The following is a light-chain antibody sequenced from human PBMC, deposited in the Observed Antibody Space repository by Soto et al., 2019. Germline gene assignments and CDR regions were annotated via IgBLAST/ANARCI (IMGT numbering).Light chain of an antibody. V-gene: IGKV3-20*01. Sequence: ETVLTQSPGTLSLSPGERTTLSCRASQSVSSSYLAWYQQKPGQSPSLLIYGASSTYTAIPETLSGSGSWSDFTLTISRLEPDDCAVSYCQQYGSLFTFGEGTKLEIK. CDR2: GAS. J-gene: IGKJ2*01. CDR3: QQYGSLFT. CDR1: QSVSSSY.